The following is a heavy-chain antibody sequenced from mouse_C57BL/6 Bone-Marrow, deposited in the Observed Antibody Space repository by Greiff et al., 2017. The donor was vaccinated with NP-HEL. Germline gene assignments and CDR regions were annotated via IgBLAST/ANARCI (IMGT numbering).Heavy chain of an antibody. J-gene: IGHJ2*01. CDR2: IYPRDGDT. V-gene: IGHV1-80*01. D-gene: IGHD4-1*01. Sequence: QGNLQKSGGGRGKTGSSVRISCKASGYAFSSYWMNWVKQRPGKGLEWIGQIYPRDGDTNYNGKFTGKATLTADKSSSTAYMQLSSLTSEDSAVYFCAKDWNYFDYWGQGTTLTVSS. CDR1: GYAFSSYW. CDR3: AKDWNYFDY.